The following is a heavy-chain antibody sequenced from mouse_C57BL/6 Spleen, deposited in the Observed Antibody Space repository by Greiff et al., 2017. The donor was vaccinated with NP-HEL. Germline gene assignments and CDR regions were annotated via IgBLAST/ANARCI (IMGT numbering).Heavy chain of an antibody. CDR1: GYTFTSYW. V-gene: IGHV1-55*01. CDR2: IYPGSGST. CDR3: ARGGGYYYGSKGYFDV. Sequence: QLQQPGAELVKPGASVKMSCKASGYTFTSYWITWVKQRPGQGLEWIGDIYPGSGSTNYNEKFKSKATLTVDTSSSTAYMQLSSLTSEDSAVYYCARGGGYYYGSKGYFDVWGTGTTVTVSS. D-gene: IGHD1-1*01. J-gene: IGHJ1*03.